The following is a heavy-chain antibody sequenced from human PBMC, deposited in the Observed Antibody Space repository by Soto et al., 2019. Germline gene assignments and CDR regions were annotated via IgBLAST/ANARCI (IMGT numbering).Heavy chain of an antibody. Sequence: GGSLRLSCAASGFTFSSYAMTWVRQAPGKGLEWVSAITENGGDTYYADSVKGRFTISRDNSKNTLYLQMNGLRAEDTAVFYCAKGRNGVDVWGQGTTVTVSS. CDR1: GFTFSSYA. V-gene: IGHV3-23*01. CDR3: AKGRNGVDV. CDR2: ITENGGDT. J-gene: IGHJ6*02.